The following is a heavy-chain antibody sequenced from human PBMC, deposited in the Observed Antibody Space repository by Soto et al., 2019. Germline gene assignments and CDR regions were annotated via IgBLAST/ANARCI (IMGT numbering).Heavy chain of an antibody. CDR1: GFTFGNYW. Sequence: DVQLMQSGGGLVQPGGSLRLSCAASGFTFGNYWMTWVRQAPGKGLEWVADIRKDGSVEHYMDSVKGRFSVSRDNAKASLYLQMSTLQIEDTAVYYCARDANYRDSSVEYDVFDVWGQGTMVTVSS. CDR3: ARDANYRDSSVEYDVFDV. CDR2: IRKDGSVE. V-gene: IGHV3-7*05. D-gene: IGHD3-22*01. J-gene: IGHJ3*01.